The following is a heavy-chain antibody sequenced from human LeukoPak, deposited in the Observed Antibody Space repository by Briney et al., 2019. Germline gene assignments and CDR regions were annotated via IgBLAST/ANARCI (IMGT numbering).Heavy chain of an antibody. CDR2: ISGSGADT. Sequence: GGSLRLSCAASGFTFSTYAMTWVRQTPGKGLEWVSSISGSGADTYYADSVKGRFTISRDNSKNTLYLQMNSLKAEDTAVYYCAKDGISSSSRFDPWGQGTLVTVSS. CDR1: GFTFSTYA. J-gene: IGHJ5*02. CDR3: AKDGISSSSRFDP. D-gene: IGHD6-13*01. V-gene: IGHV3-23*01.